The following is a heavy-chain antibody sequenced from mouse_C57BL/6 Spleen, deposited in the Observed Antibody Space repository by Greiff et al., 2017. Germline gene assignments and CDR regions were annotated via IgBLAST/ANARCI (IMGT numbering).Heavy chain of an antibody. CDR2: IDPSDSYT. V-gene: IGHV1-69*01. CDR3: ARGVKTLGGYAWDY. CDR1: GYTFTSYW. J-gene: IGHJ4*01. Sequence: QVQLQQPGAELVMPGASVKLSCKASGYTFTSYWMHWVKQRPGQGLEWIGEIDPSDSYTNYNQKFKGKSTLTVDKSSSTAYMQLSSLTSEDSAVYYCARGVKTLGGYAWDYWGQGTTVTVSS. D-gene: IGHD6-5*01.